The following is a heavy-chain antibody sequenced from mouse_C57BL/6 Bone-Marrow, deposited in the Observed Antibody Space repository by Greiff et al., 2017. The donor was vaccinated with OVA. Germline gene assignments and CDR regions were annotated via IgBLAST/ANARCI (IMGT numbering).Heavy chain of an antibody. J-gene: IGHJ4*01. Sequence: EVQLQQSGPELVKPGPSVKISCKASGYTFTDYYMNWVKQSHGKSLEWIGDINPNNGGTSYNQKFKGKATLTVDKSSSTAYMELRSLTSEDSAVYYCARDYYDPMDYWGQGTSVTVSS. CDR2: INPNNGGT. D-gene: IGHD2-4*01. V-gene: IGHV1-26*01. CDR3: ARDYYDPMDY. CDR1: GYTFTDYY.